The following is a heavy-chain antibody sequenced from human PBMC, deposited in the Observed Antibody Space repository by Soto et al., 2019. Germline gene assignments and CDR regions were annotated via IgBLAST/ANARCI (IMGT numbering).Heavy chain of an antibody. D-gene: IGHD3-22*01. V-gene: IGHV3-33*01. Sequence: GGSLRLSCAASGFTFSSYGMHWVRQAPGKGLEWVAVIWYDGSNKYYADSVKGRFTISRDNSKNTLYLQMNSLRAEDTAVYYCARDPNANYYDSSGSGSYWGQGTLVTVSS. CDR3: ARDPNANYYDSSGSGSY. J-gene: IGHJ4*02. CDR2: IWYDGSNK. CDR1: GFTFSSYG.